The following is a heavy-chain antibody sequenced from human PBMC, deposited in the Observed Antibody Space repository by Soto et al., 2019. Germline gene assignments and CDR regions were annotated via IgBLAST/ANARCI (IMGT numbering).Heavy chain of an antibody. V-gene: IGHV3-15*07. J-gene: IGHJ4*02. CDR1: GLAFGNAW. CDR3: TTFTYSSPY. CDR2: IKTRSVGGPT. D-gene: IGHD2-21*01. Sequence: GGSLRLSCAASGLAFGNAWMHWVRQAPGQGLEWVGRIKTRSVGGPTDYGAPVKGRFTISRDDSKNTLYLQMNSLKTEDTGVYYCTTFTYSSPYWGRGTLVTVSS.